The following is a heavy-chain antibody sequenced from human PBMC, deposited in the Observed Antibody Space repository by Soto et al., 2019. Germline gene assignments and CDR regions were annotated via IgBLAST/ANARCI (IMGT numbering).Heavy chain of an antibody. CDR2: IYHGGTT. CDR3: ARGTSWQLPFDY. CDR1: GYSISSGSY. Sequence: KPSETLSLTCTVSGYSISSGSYWGWIRQPPGKGPEWIASIYHGGTTFYNPSLKSRVTISGDTSKNQFSLKVSSVTAADTAVYYCARGTSWQLPFDYWGQGTLVTVSS. J-gene: IGHJ4*02. V-gene: IGHV4-38-2*02. D-gene: IGHD6-13*01.